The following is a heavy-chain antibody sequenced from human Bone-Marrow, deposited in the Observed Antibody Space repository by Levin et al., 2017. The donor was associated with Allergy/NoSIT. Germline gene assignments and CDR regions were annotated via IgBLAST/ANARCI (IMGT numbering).Heavy chain of an antibody. Sequence: PGGSLRLSCAASGFTFSAYAMKWIRQATGKGLEWVSMISDSGTTTRYADSLKGRFTISRDNSKNTVFLQMNSLRAEDTAMYYCATHWGKVRGGDSWGQGTLVTVSS. CDR1: GFTFSAYA. D-gene: IGHD3-10*01. CDR3: ATHWGKVRGGDS. CDR2: ISDSGTTT. V-gene: IGHV3-23*01. J-gene: IGHJ5*01.